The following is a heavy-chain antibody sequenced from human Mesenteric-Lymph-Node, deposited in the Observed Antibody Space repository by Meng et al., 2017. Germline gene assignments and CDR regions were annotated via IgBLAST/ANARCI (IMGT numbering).Heavy chain of an antibody. CDR2: IKSKTDGGTT. V-gene: IGHV3-23*01. J-gene: IGHJ4*02. CDR3: VRDLNY. Sequence: EVQWLGPGGGVAQPGGSLRLSCAASGLTFSSYALSWVRQAPGKGLERVGRIKSKTDGGTTDYADSVKGRFTISRDNSKSTLYLQMNSLRIEDTAVYYCVRDLNYWGQGTLVTVSS. CDR1: GLTFSSYA.